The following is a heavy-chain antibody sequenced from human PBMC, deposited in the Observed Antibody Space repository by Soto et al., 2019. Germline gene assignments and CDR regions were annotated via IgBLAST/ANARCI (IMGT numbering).Heavy chain of an antibody. CDR3: AVDTAMDFWFDP. V-gene: IGHV1-24*01. CDR2: FDPEDGET. D-gene: IGHD5-18*01. J-gene: IGHJ5*02. Sequence: ASVKVSCKVSGYTLTELSMHWVRQAPGKGLEWMGGFDPEDGETIYAQKFQGRVTMTEDTSTETAYMELSSLRSEDTAVYYCAVDTAMDFWFDPWGQGTLVTVSS. CDR1: GYTLTELS.